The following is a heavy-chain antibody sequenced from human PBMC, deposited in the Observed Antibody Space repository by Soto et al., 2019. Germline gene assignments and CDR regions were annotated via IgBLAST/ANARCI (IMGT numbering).Heavy chain of an antibody. V-gene: IGHV6-1*01. CDR3: ARGLTIFGGVSCAFDI. CDR2: TYYRSKWYN. Sequence: PSQTLSLTCAISGDSVSSNSAAWNWIRQSPSRGLEWLGRTYYRSKWYNDYAVSVKRRITINPDTSKNQFSLQLNPGTPEDTAVYYCARGLTIFGGVSCAFDIWGQGTMVTVSS. J-gene: IGHJ3*02. D-gene: IGHD3-3*01. CDR1: GDSVSSNSAA.